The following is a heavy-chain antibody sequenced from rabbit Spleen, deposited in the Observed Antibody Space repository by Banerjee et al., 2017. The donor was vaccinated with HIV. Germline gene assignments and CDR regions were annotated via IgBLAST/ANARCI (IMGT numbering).Heavy chain of an antibody. D-gene: IGHD4-2*01. Sequence: QQQLEQSGGGLVKPGGTLTLTCTASGFSFNSGYDMCWVRQAPGKGLEWIACSYAGSSGNTYSAIWAKGRFTISKTSSTTVTLQMTSLTAADTATYFCARDAGTSFSTYGMALWGPGTLVTVS. CDR1: GFSFNSGYD. CDR2: SYAGSSGNT. V-gene: IGHV1S45*01. J-gene: IGHJ6*01. CDR3: ARDAGTSFSTYGMAL.